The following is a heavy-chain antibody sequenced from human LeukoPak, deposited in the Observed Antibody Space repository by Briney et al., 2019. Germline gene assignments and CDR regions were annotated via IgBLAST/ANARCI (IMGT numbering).Heavy chain of an antibody. CDR2: INPNSGGT. J-gene: IGHJ4*02. CDR1: GYTFTGYY. V-gene: IGHV1-2*02. D-gene: IGHD2-15*01. Sequence: ASVMVSCKASGYTFTGYYMHWVRQAPGQGLEWMGWINPNSGGTNYAQKFQGRVTMTRDTSISTAYMELSRLRSDDTAVYYCARGYCSGGSCYSGYWGQGTLVTVSS. CDR3: ARGYCSGGSCYSGY.